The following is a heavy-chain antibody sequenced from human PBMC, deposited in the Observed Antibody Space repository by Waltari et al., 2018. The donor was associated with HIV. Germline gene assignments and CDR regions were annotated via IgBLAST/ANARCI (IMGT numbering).Heavy chain of an antibody. J-gene: IGHJ4*02. Sequence: QVQLQESGPGLVKPSETLSLTCTVSGGSISSYYWSWIRQPDGKGLEWIGRIYNRGSTNYNPSLKSRVTMSVDTSKNQFSLKLSSVTAADTAVYYCAREVYYYDSSGYFSVDYWGQGTLVTVSS. CDR3: AREVYYYDSSGYFSVDY. V-gene: IGHV4-4*07. CDR1: GGSISSYY. CDR2: IYNRGST. D-gene: IGHD3-22*01.